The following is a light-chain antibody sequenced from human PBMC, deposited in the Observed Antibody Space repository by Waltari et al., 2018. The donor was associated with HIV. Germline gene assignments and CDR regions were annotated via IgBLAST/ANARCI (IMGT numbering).Light chain of an antibody. CDR3: CSYAGNRIVI. V-gene: IGLV2-11*01. CDR1: SSDVGAYKF. Sequence: QSALTQPRSVSGSPGQSVTISCTGISSDVGAYKFVSWYQQHPGEAPKLMIYDVNERPSGVPYRFSGSKSGNTASLTISGLQAEDDADYYCCSYAGNRIVIFGGGTRVTVL. CDR2: DVN. J-gene: IGLJ2*01.